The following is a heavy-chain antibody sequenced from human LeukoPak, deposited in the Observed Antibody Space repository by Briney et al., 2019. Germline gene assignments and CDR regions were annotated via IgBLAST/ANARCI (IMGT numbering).Heavy chain of an antibody. D-gene: IGHD2-21*01. CDR1: GDSISSGAYS. V-gene: IGHV4-30-2*01. J-gene: IGHJ5*02. Sequence: PSQTLSLTCVVSGDSISSGAYSWSWIRQPPGKGLEWIGYIFHTGSTFYNPSLKSRVTISVENSKNQFSLRLSSVTAADTAVYYCARELWFANAPGSWLDPWGQGALVTVSS. CDR3: ARELWFANAPGSWLDP. CDR2: IFHTGST.